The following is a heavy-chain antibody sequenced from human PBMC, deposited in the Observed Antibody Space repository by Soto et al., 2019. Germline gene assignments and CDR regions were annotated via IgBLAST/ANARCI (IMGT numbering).Heavy chain of an antibody. V-gene: IGHV1-18*01. CDR3: ARDFGRLDP. D-gene: IGHD3-10*01. CDR1: GYTFSNYA. J-gene: IGHJ5*02. Sequence: QVQLMQSGPGMKKPGASVKVSCKTSGYTFSNYAISWVRQAPGQGLEWLAWIGIYTGVTTYDEKFQGRVTLTADTGTSRAYMDLRSLASDDTAVYYCARDFGRLDPWGQGTLVTVPS. CDR2: IGIYTGVT.